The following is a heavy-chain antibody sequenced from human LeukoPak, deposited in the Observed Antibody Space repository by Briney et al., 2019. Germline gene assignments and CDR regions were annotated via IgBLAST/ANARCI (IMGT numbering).Heavy chain of an antibody. CDR3: ASTRSLAVTAPDDY. CDR1: GYTFTRYV. V-gene: IGHV1-18*01. D-gene: IGHD2-21*02. J-gene: IGHJ4*02. CDR2: IRTYNCIK. Sequence: SVNVSCKPSGYTFTRYVIRWVRQAPGRGLEGMGWIRTYNCIKNYAQKLQGRVTMTTNTSTSTAYMELRSLRSDDTAVYYCASTRSLAVTAPDDYWGQGTLVTVSS.